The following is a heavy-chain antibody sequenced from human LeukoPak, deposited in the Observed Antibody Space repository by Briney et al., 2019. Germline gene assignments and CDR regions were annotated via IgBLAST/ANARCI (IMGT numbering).Heavy chain of an antibody. CDR1: GYTFTSYY. CDR2: INPSGGST. CDR3: ARYVVGGGLDP. J-gene: IGHJ5*02. V-gene: IGHV1-46*01. Sequence: ASVKVSCKASGYTFTSYYMHWVRQAPGQGLEWMGIINPSGGSTSYAQKFQSRVTMTRDTSTSTVCMELSSLRSEDTAVYYCARYVVGGGLDPWGQGTLVTVSS. D-gene: IGHD4-23*01.